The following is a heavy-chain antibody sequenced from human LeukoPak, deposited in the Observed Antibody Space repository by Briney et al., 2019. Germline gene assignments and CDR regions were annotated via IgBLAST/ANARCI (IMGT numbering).Heavy chain of an antibody. J-gene: IGHJ4*02. Sequence: ASVKVSCKASGYTFTSYYMHWVRQAPGQGLEWMGIINPSGGSTSYAQKFQGRVTMTRDTSTSTVYMGLSSLRSEDTAVYYCARESMGYDFWSGYYTGFDYWGQGTLVTVSS. D-gene: IGHD3-3*01. CDR1: GYTFTSYY. CDR2: INPSGGST. V-gene: IGHV1-46*01. CDR3: ARESMGYDFWSGYYTGFDY.